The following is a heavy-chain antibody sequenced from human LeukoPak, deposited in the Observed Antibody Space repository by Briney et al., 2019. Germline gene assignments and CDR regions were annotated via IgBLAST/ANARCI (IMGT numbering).Heavy chain of an antibody. Sequence: GGSLRLSCVVSGFTFSSYGMTWVRQAPGKGLEWVSAISGSGGSTYYADSVKGRFTISRDNSKNTLYLQMNSLRAEDTAVYFCARNKLGISEKYMDVWGKGTTVTISS. J-gene: IGHJ6*03. CDR1: GFTFSSYG. D-gene: IGHD7-27*01. V-gene: IGHV3-23*01. CDR2: ISGSGGST. CDR3: ARNKLGISEKYMDV.